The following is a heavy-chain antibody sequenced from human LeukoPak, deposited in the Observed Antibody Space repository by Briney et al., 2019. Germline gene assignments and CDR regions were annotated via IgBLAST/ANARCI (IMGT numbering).Heavy chain of an antibody. CDR2: MNPNSGNT. CDR3: ARGCSSTSCSTHY. Sequence: GASVKVSCKASGYTFTSYNINWVRQATGQGLEWMGCMNPNSGNTGYAQKFQGRVTITRNTTISTAYMELSSLRSEDTGVYYCARGCSSTSCSTHYWGQGTLVTVFS. CDR1: GYTFTSYN. D-gene: IGHD2-2*01. V-gene: IGHV1-8*03. J-gene: IGHJ4*02.